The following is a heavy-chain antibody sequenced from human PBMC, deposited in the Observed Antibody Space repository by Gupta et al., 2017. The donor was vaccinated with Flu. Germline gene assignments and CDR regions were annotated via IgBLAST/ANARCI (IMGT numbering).Heavy chain of an antibody. D-gene: IGHD1-14*01. CDR2: IHHRGST. V-gene: IGHV4-39*01. CDR1: GNPVSTSDFY. Sequence: QLQLQESGQGLVKPSETLSLTCTVSGNPVSTSDFYWAWIRQPPGKGLDSSGAIHHRGSTYYNPSLKSRVTMSVDTPKYQFSLKLSAVTAADTAVYYCAARRKDLNWFDPWGQGTLVTVSS. J-gene: IGHJ5*01. CDR3: AARRKDLNWFDP.